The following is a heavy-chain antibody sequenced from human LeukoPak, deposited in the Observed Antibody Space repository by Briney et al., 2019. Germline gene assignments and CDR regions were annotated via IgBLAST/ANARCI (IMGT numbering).Heavy chain of an antibody. Sequence: SETLSLTCAVYGGSFSGYYWSWIRQPPGEGLEWIGEINHSGSTNYNPSLKSRVTISVDTSKNQFSLKLSSVTAADTAVYYCASDVRGVTTTEWGQGTLVTVSS. CDR3: ASDVRGVTTTE. J-gene: IGHJ4*02. V-gene: IGHV4-34*01. CDR2: INHSGST. D-gene: IGHD4-17*01. CDR1: GGSFSGYY.